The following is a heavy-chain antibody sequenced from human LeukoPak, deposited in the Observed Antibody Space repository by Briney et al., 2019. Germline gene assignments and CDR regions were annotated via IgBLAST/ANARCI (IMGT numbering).Heavy chain of an antibody. CDR1: GLTVRNNF. CDR3: AREKGRGVISPYYDY. Sequence: GGSLRLSCAASGLTVRNNFMSWVRQASGKGLEWVSVIYSDGNTYYEDSVKGRFTISRDTSKNTLSLQMNSLRVEDTAVYYCAREKGRGVISPYYDYWGQGTRVTVSS. D-gene: IGHD3-10*01. J-gene: IGHJ4*02. CDR2: IYSDGNT. V-gene: IGHV3-53*01.